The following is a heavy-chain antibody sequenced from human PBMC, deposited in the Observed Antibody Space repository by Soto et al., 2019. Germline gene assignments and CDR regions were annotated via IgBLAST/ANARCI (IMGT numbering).Heavy chain of an antibody. D-gene: IGHD6-6*01. J-gene: IGHJ6*03. CDR1: GYTFTSYG. Sequence: ASVKVSCKASGYTFTSYGISWVRQAPGQGLEWMGWISAYNGNTNYAQKLQGRVTMTTDTSTSTAYMELRSLRSDDTAVYYCARLGYSTSVVKLYYYYYYYMDVWGKGTTVTVSS. CDR2: ISAYNGNT. CDR3: ARLGYSTSVVKLYYYYYYYMDV. V-gene: IGHV1-18*01.